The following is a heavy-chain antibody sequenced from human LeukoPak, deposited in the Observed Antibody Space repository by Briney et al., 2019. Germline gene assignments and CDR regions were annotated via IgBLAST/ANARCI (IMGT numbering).Heavy chain of an antibody. J-gene: IGHJ6*04. CDR1: GFTFSSYA. CDR3: AELGLTMIGGV. D-gene: IGHD3-10*02. CDR2: ISSSGSTI. V-gene: IGHV3-48*03. Sequence: PGGSLRLSYADSGFTFSSYAMYWVRQAPGKGLEWVSYISSSGSTIYYADSVKGRFTISRDNAKNSLYLQMNSLRAEDTAVYYCAELGLTMIGGVWGKGTTVTISS.